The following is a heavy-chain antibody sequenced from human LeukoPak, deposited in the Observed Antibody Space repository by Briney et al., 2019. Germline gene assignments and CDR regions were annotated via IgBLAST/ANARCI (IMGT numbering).Heavy chain of an antibody. CDR1: GYTFTSYG. J-gene: IGHJ4*02. V-gene: IGHV1-18*01. Sequence: ASVKVSCKASGYTFTSYGISWVRQAPGQGLEWMGWISAYNGNTNYAQKLQGRVTMTTDTSTSTAYMELRSLRSDDTAVYYCARVRSGTTVTKLPNPIDYWGQGTLVTVSS. D-gene: IGHD4-17*01. CDR2: ISAYNGNT. CDR3: ARVRSGTTVTKLPNPIDY.